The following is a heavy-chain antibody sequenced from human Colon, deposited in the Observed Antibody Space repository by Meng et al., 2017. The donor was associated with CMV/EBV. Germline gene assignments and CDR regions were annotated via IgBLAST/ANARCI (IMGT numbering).Heavy chain of an antibody. J-gene: IGHJ1*01. Sequence: GQPVQSGAEVKKPGASVKVSCKASGYTFTNYGISWVRQAPGQGLEWMGWISAYTGDTYYAQKFQGRVTMTTDTSTSTAYMELRSLRSDDTAVYYCVRESQSGSYIYLQHWGQGTLVTVSS. CDR3: VRESQSGSYIYLQH. D-gene: IGHD1-26*01. CDR2: ISAYTGDT. V-gene: IGHV1-18*01. CDR1: GYTFTNYG.